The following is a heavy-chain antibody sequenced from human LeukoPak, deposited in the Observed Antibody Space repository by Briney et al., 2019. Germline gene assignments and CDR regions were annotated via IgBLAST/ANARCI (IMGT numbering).Heavy chain of an antibody. CDR3: ARGPEYCSSTSCSPSSLGY. Sequence: ASVKVSCKASGYTFTSYDTNWVRQATGQGLEWMGWMNPNSGNTGYAQKFQGRVTITRNTSISTAYMELSSLRSEDTAVYYCARGPEYCSSTSCSPSSLGYWGRGTLVTVSS. CDR2: MNPNSGNT. D-gene: IGHD2-2*01. J-gene: IGHJ4*02. V-gene: IGHV1-8*03. CDR1: GYTFTSYD.